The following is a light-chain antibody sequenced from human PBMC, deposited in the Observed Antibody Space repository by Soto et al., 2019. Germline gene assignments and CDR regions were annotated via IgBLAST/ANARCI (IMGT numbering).Light chain of an antibody. CDR3: QQSYSTPRT. Sequence: DIQMTQSPSSLSASVGDRVTITCRASQSISGDLNWYQQKPGKAPKLLMYAASNLQSAVPSRFSGSGSGTDFTLTISSVQPEDFATYYCQQSYSTPRTFGQGTTLENK. CDR1: QSISGD. V-gene: IGKV1-39*01. J-gene: IGKJ2*01. CDR2: AAS.